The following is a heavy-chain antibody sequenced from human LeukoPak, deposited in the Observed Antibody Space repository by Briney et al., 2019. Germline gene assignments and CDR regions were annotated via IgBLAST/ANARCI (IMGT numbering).Heavy chain of an antibody. CDR3: ARPEGSGWYNWFGP. D-gene: IGHD6-19*01. CDR1: GGSISSSSYY. Sequence: PSETLSLTCTVSGGSISSSSYYWGWIRQPPGKGLEWIGSIYYSGSTYCNPSLKSRVTISVDTSKNQFSLKLSSVTAADTAVYYCARPEGSGWYNWFGPWGQGTLVTVSS. CDR2: IYYSGST. J-gene: IGHJ5*02. V-gene: IGHV4-39*01.